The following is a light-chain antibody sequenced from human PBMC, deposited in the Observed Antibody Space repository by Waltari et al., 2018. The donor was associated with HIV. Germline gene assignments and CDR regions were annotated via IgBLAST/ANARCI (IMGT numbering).Light chain of an antibody. CDR1: SNDVGASNY. CDR2: DLI. CDR3: CSSAGRYIFV. V-gene: IGLV2-11*01. Sequence: QSALTQSRSVSGSPGQSITLSCTGTSNDVGASNYVSWYQQHPGRAPRLLIFDLIKRPPGVPDRFSGSKSGNTASLTISGLQAEDEADYYCCSSAGRYIFVFGTGTKVTVL. J-gene: IGLJ1*01.